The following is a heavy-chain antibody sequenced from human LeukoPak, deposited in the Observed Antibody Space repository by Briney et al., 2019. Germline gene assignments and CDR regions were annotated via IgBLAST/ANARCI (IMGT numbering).Heavy chain of an antibody. D-gene: IGHD6-13*01. V-gene: IGHV1-18*01. CDR1: DYTFTNYH. CDR2: ISAYNGNT. CDR3: ARDAGYSSSWYYDY. Sequence: ASVKVSCKAADYTFTNYHITWVRQAPGQGLEWMGWISAYNGNTNYAQKFQGRVTMTTDTSTSTAFMELRSLRSDDTAVYYCARDAGYSSSWYYDYWGQGTLVTVSS. J-gene: IGHJ4*02.